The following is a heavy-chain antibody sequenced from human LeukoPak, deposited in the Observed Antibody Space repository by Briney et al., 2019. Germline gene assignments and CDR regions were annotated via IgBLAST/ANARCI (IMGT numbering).Heavy chain of an antibody. D-gene: IGHD3-10*01. Sequence: SETLSLTCTVSGGSISGYYWSWIRQPPGKGLEWIGEINHSGSTNYNPSLKSRVTISVDTSKNQFSLKLSSVTAADTAVYYCAREPALWGGRVHWFDSWGQGTLVTVSS. CDR2: INHSGST. J-gene: IGHJ5*01. CDR1: GGSISGYY. CDR3: AREPALWGGRVHWFDS. V-gene: IGHV4-34*01.